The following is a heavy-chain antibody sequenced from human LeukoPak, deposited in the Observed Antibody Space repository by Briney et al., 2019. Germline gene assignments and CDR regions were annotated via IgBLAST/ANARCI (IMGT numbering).Heavy chain of an antibody. J-gene: IGHJ4*02. CDR2: ISYDGSNK. D-gene: IGHD4-17*01. V-gene: IGHV3-30*04. CDR3: ARDYGDYLTISYYFDY. CDR1: GFTFSSYA. Sequence: GGSLRLSCAASGFTFSSYAMHWVRQAPGKGLEWVAVISYDGSNKYYADSVKGRFTISRDNSKNTLYLQMNSLRAEDTAVYYCARDYGDYLTISYYFDYWGQGTLVTVSS.